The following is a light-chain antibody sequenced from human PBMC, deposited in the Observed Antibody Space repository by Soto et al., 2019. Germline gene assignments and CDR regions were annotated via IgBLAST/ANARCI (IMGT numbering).Light chain of an antibody. CDR3: SSSAVSSNV. V-gene: IGLV2-8*01. CDR1: SSDVVGYNY. Sequence: QSALTQPPSASWSPAQSFAISCTGTSSDVVGYNYVSCYQQHPRKAPKLMIYEFNKLPSVFPDRLSGSKSGSTASLTVSGLPDEDEADYYCSSSAVSSNVFGTGTKVT. CDR2: EFN. J-gene: IGLJ1*01.